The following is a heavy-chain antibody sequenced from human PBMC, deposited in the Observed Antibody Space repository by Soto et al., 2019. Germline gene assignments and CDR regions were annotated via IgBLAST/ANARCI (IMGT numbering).Heavy chain of an antibody. CDR1: GGSISSGGYS. V-gene: IGHV4-30-2*01. CDR2: IYHSGST. CDR3: AAGGGLPRYY. D-gene: IGHD5-12*01. J-gene: IGHJ4*02. Sequence: QLQLQESGSGLVKPSQTLPLTCAVSGGSISSGGYSWSWIRQPPGKGLEWIGYIYHSGSTYYNPSLPRRVTISVDRSKNQFSLKLSSVTAADTAVYYCAAGGGLPRYYWGQGTLVTVSS.